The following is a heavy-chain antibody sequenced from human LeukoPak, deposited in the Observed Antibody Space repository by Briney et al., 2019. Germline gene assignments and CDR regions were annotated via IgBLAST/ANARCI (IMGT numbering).Heavy chain of an antibody. CDR1: GGTFSSYA. Sequence: SVKVSCKASGGTFSSYAISWVRQAPGQGLEWMGGIIPIFGTANYAQKFQGRVTITADKSTSTAYMELSSLRSEDTAVYYCARGDYGDYGRAFDIWGQGTMVTVSS. J-gene: IGHJ3*02. V-gene: IGHV1-69*06. CDR2: IIPIFGTA. CDR3: ARGDYGDYGRAFDI. D-gene: IGHD4-17*01.